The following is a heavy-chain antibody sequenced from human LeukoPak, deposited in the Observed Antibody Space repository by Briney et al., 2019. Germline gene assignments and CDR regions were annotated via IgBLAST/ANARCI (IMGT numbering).Heavy chain of an antibody. Sequence: SETLSLTCAVYGGSFSGYYWSWIRQPPGKGLEWIGEINHSGSTNYNPSLKSRVTISVDTSKNQFSLKLSSVTAADTAVYYRAKSNGYGLVDIWGQGTMVTVSS. V-gene: IGHV4-34*01. J-gene: IGHJ3*02. CDR1: GGSFSGYY. CDR2: INHSGST. CDR3: AKSNGYGLVDI. D-gene: IGHD3-10*01.